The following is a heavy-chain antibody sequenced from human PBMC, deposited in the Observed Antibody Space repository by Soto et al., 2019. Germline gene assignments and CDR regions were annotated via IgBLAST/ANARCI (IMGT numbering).Heavy chain of an antibody. CDR2: LSTYNGNT. Sequence: QVQLVQSGAEVKKPGASVKVSCTASGYTFTSSGISWVRQAPGQGLEWMGWLSTYNGNTNYAQKLQGRVTMTADTSTRTAYMELRTLRPDDTAAYYCARDKGDGTGSNYGCWGQGTLVTVS. CDR3: ARDKGDGTGSNYGC. CDR1: GYTFTSSG. V-gene: IGHV1-18*01. D-gene: IGHD3-10*01. J-gene: IGHJ4*02.